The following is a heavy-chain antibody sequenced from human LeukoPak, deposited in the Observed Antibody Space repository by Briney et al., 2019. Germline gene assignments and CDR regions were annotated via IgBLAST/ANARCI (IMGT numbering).Heavy chain of an antibody. Sequence: PSETLSLTCTVSGGSISSSSYYWGWIRQPPGKGLEWIGSIYYSGSTYYNPSLKSRVTISVDTSKNQFSLKLSSVTAADTAVYYCARGQSYYDILTGYYTHYYFDYWGQGTLVTVSS. CDR2: IYYSGST. V-gene: IGHV4-39*01. D-gene: IGHD3-9*01. CDR3: ARGQSYYDILTGYYTHYYFDY. J-gene: IGHJ4*02. CDR1: GGSISSSSYY.